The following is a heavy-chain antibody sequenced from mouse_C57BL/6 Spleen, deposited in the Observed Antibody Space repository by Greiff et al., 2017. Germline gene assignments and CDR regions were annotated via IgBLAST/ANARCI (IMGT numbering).Heavy chain of an antibody. D-gene: IGHD1-1*01. V-gene: IGHV1-22*01. CDR3: SCVLDYYGFSCAWYFDV. CDR1: GYTFTDYT. Sequence: EVQLQQSGPELVKPGASVKMSCKASGYTFTDYTMPWVKQSHGKSLEWIGNINPNRGGTSYKQKFKGKATLTVNKSSSTAYMELRSLTSEDSAVYACSCVLDYYGFSCAWYFDVWGTGTTLTVSS. J-gene: IGHJ1*03. CDR2: INPNRGGT.